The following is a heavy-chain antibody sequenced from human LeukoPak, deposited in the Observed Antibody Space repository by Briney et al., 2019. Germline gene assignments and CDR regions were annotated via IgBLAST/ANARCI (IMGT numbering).Heavy chain of an antibody. J-gene: IGHJ5*02. CDR1: GFTFSSYA. Sequence: GGSLRLSCAASGFTFSSYAMSWVRQAPGKGLEWVSAISGSGGSTYYADSVKGRFTISRDNSKNTLHLQMNSLRAEDTAVYYCAKESRYCSGGSCYGAWFDPWGQGTLVTVSS. CDR3: AKESRYCSGGSCYGAWFDP. CDR2: ISGSGGST. D-gene: IGHD2-15*01. V-gene: IGHV3-23*01.